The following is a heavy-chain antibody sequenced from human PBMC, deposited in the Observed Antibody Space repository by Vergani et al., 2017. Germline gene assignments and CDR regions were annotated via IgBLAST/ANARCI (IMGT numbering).Heavy chain of an antibody. D-gene: IGHD3-3*01. Sequence: QVQLQESGPGLVKPSETLSLTCTVSGGSVSSGSYYWSWIRQPPGKGLEWIGYSYYSGSTNYNPSLKSRVTISVDTSKNQVSLKLSSETAADTAVYYCASVPLWSGKYDFDDWGQGTLVTVSS. CDR1: GGSVSSGSYY. CDR3: ASVPLWSGKYDFDD. J-gene: IGHJ4*02. V-gene: IGHV4-61*01. CDR2: SYYSGST.